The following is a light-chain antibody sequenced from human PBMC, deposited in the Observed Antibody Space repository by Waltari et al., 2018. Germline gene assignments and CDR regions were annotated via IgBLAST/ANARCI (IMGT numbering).Light chain of an antibody. V-gene: IGKV3-11*01. CDR2: DAS. CDR1: PSVSSY. CDR3: QQRSNWVT. Sequence: EIVLTQSPATLSLSPGERATLSCRASPSVSSYLAWYQQKPGQAPRLLIYDASNRATGIPAMFSGSGSGTDFTLTISSLEPEDFAVYYCQQRSNWVTFGQGTRLEIK. J-gene: IGKJ5*01.